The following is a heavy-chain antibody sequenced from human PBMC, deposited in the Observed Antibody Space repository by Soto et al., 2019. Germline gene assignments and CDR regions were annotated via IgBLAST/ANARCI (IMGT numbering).Heavy chain of an antibody. CDR3: ARGVKAVARDYFDY. V-gene: IGHV4-34*01. CDR2: INHSGST. D-gene: IGHD6-19*01. Sequence: SETLSLTCAVYGGSFSAYYWSWIRQPPGKGLEWIGEINHSGSTNYNPSLKSRVTISVDTSKNQCTLKLSSVTAADTAVYYCARGVKAVARDYFDYWGQGTLVTVSS. CDR1: GGSFSAYY. J-gene: IGHJ4*02.